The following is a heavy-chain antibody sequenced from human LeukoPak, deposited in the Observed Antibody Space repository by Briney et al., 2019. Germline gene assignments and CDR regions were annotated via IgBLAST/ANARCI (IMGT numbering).Heavy chain of an antibody. CDR1: GFTFSSYG. D-gene: IGHD3-3*01. V-gene: IGHV3-30*02. J-gene: IGHJ4*02. Sequence: GGSLRLSCAASGFTFSSYGMHWVRQAPGKGLEWVVFIRYDGSNKYYADSVKGRFTISRDNSRNTLYLQMNSLRAEDTAVYYCAKAFGVVIFSADYWGQGTLVTVSS. CDR3: AKAFGVVIFSADY. CDR2: IRYDGSNK.